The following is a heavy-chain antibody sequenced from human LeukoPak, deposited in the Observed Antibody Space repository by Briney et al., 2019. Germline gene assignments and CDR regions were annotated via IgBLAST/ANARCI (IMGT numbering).Heavy chain of an antibody. CDR1: GFTFSSYA. D-gene: IGHD3-10*01. V-gene: IGHV3-23*01. J-gene: IGHJ6*02. CDR2: INSTGGST. CDR3: AKDGSGSYGYYGMDV. Sequence: PGGSLRLSCAASGFTFSSYAMSWVRQAPGKGLEWVSAINSTGGSTYYADSVKGRFTISRDNSKNTLYLQMNSLRAEDTAVYYCAKDGSGSYGYYGMDVWGQGTTVTVSS.